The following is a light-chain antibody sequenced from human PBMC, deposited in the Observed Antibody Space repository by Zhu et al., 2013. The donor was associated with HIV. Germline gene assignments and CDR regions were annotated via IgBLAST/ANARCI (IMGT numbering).Light chain of an antibody. Sequence: SSELTQDPAVSVALGQTVRITCQGDSLRSYYANWFQQKPGQAPVRVIYGRNNRPSGIPDRFSGSNSGNTASLTISGAQAEDEADYYCNSWDSSVNHPVFGTGTKGHRP. J-gene: IGLJ1*01. V-gene: IGLV3-19*02. CDR1: SLRSYY. CDR3: NSWDSSVNHPV. CDR2: GRN.